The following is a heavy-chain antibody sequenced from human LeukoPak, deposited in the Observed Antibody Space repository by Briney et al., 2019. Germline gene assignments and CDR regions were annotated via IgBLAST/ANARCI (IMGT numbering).Heavy chain of an antibody. J-gene: IGHJ4*02. CDR3: ARVGVGDNLRWTFDY. CDR2: ITSSSSDI. V-gene: IGHV3-21*04. CDR1: GFSFSGYS. D-gene: IGHD1-26*01. Sequence: GGSLRLSCAASGFSFSGYSMTWVRQSPGTGLEWVASITSSSSDIYSAGSLKGRFTISRDSAKNSLFLQMNSLRAEDTAVYYCARVGVGDNLRWTFDYWGQGALVTVSS.